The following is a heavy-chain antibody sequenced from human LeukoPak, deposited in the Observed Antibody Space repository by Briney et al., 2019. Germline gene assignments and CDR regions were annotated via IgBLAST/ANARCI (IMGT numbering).Heavy chain of an antibody. D-gene: IGHD1-1*01. CDR3: ARVQLEHHPYAFDI. J-gene: IGHJ3*02. Sequence: SVKVSCKASGGTFSSHAISWVRQAPGQGLEWMGRIIPIFGTANYAQKFQGRVTITTDESTSTAYMELSSLRSEDTAVYYCARVQLEHHPYAFDIWGQGTMVTVSS. V-gene: IGHV1-69*05. CDR2: IIPIFGTA. CDR1: GGTFSSHA.